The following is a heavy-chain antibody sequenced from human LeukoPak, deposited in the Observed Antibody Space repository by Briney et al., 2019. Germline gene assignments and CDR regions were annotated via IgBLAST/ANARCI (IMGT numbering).Heavy chain of an antibody. Sequence: GESLKISYKGSGYSFTRYWIGWVRQMPGKGLEWMGIIYPDDSDTRYRPSFQGQVTISADKSISTAYLQWSSLKASDTAMYYCGRLAVDYSNYVGWFDPWGQGTLVTVSS. V-gene: IGHV5-51*01. J-gene: IGHJ5*02. D-gene: IGHD4-11*01. CDR1: GYSFTRYW. CDR2: IYPDDSDT. CDR3: GRLAVDYSNYVGWFDP.